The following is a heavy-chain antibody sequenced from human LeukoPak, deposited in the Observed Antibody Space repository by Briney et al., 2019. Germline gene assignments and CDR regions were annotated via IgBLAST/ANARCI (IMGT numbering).Heavy chain of an antibody. Sequence: GGSLRLSCAASGFTLSSYAMSWVRQAPGKGREGVSAISGSGGSTYYADSVKGRFTISRDNSKNTLYLQMNSLRAEDTAVYYCAKGIAAAAHAFDIWGQGTMVTVSS. CDR2: ISGSGGST. J-gene: IGHJ3*02. CDR1: GFTLSSYA. CDR3: AKGIAAAAHAFDI. D-gene: IGHD6-13*01. V-gene: IGHV3-23*01.